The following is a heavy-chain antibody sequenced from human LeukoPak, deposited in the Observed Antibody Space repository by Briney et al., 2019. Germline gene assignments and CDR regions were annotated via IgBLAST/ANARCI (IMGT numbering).Heavy chain of an antibody. V-gene: IGHV4-59*11. J-gene: IGHJ3*02. CDR3: ARDLVTVTKGFDI. CDR2: ISYIGST. CDR1: DDSFSSHY. D-gene: IGHD4-17*01. Sequence: SETLSLTCAVSDDSFSSHYWTWIRQPPGKGLEWIGYISYIGSTNYNPSLKSRVTISIDTSKNLFSLQLTSVTAADTAVYYCARDLVTVTKGFDIWGQGTMVSVSS.